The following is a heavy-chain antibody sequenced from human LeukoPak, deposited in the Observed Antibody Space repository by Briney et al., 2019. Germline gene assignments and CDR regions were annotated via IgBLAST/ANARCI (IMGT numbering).Heavy chain of an antibody. V-gene: IGHV1-18*01. CDR3: ARVIPDYYDSSGYPLFINY. D-gene: IGHD3-22*01. CDR2: ISAYNGNT. Sequence: ASVKVSFKSSGYTFSNYGIGWVRQAPGQGLEWLGWISAYNGNTHYAQKLQGRVTLTTDTSTSTAYMEVRSLRSDDTAVYFCARVIPDYYDSSGYPLFINYWGQGTLVTVSS. CDR1: GYTFSNYG. J-gene: IGHJ4*02.